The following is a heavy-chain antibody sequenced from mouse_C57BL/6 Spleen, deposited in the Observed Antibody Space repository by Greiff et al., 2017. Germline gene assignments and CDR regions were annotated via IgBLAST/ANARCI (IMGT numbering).Heavy chain of an antibody. V-gene: IGHV1-7*01. Sequence: QVQLQQSGAELAKPGASVKLSCKASGYTFTSYWMHWVKQRPGQGLEWIGYINPSSGYTKYNQKFKDKATLTADKSYSTAYMQLSSLTYEDSAVYYWARGDDYDGYYFDYWGQGTTLTVSS. CDR3: ARGDDYDGYYFDY. CDR2: INPSSGYT. CDR1: GYTFTSYW. D-gene: IGHD2-4*01. J-gene: IGHJ2*01.